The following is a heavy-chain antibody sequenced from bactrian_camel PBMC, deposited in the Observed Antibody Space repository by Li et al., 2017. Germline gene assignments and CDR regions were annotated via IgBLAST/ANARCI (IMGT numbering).Heavy chain of an antibody. J-gene: IGHJ4*01. CDR2: IGSGGTI. CDR3: VAATVIGGRSCTPPRTRSWNYNY. V-gene: IGHV3S55*01. Sequence: HVQLVESGGGSVQAGGSLRLSCVVAEYISARTCIGWFRQAAGGERESVARIGSGGTIFYASSVKGRFTISQDTSKNKLYLEMSGLDVSDTAMYYCVAATVIGGRSCTPPRTRSWNYNYWGQGTQVTVS. CDR1: EYISARTC. D-gene: IGHD4*01.